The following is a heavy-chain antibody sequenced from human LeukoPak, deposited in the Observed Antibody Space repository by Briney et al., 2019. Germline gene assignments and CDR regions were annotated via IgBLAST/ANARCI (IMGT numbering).Heavy chain of an antibody. V-gene: IGHV3-33*01. Sequence: GRPLRLSCAASGFTFSSYGMHWVRQAPGKGLEWVAVIWYDGSNKYYADSVKGRFTISRDNSKNTLYLQMNSLRAEDTAVYYCARVPPDHYDSSGYPLDYWGQGTLVTVSS. CDR1: GFTFSSYG. CDR2: IWYDGSNK. CDR3: ARVPPDHYDSSGYPLDY. J-gene: IGHJ4*02. D-gene: IGHD3-22*01.